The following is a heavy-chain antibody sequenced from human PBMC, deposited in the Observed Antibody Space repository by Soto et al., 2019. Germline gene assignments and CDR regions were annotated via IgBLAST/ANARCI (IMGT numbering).Heavy chain of an antibody. V-gene: IGHV4-34*01. CDR2: INHSGST. D-gene: IGHD2-2*01. J-gene: IGHJ6*03. CDR3: ARGVPAASTTAGYYYYMDV. Sequence: QVQLQQWGAGLLKPSETLSLTCAVYGGSFSGYYWSWIRQPPGKGLEWIGEINHSGSTNYNPSLKSRVTLSVDTSKNQFSLKLSSVTAADTAVYYWARGVPAASTTAGYYYYMDVWGKGTTVTVSS. CDR1: GGSFSGYY.